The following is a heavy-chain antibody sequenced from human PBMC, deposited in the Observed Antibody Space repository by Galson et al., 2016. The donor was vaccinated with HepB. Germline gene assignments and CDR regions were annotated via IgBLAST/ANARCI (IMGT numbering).Heavy chain of an antibody. CDR1: GDSVSSSSAS. CDR2: AYYRSQWHN. D-gene: IGHD1-26*01. CDR3: ARRYMRARVDAFDI. Sequence: CAISGDSVSSSSASWNWIRQSPSRGLEWLGRAYYRSQWHNDSAESVKSRVTISPDPSKNQFSLQMTSVSPEDTAMYYCARRYMRARVDAFDIWGQGTMVIVSS. V-gene: IGHV6-1*01. J-gene: IGHJ3*02.